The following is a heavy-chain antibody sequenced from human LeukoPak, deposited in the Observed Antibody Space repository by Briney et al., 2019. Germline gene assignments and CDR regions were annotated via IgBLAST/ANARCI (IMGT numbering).Heavy chain of an antibody. J-gene: IGHJ3*02. CDR1: GFTFSSYS. CDR3: ARVRGGSGRSYAADAFDI. CDR2: ISSSSSYI. Sequence: GGSLRLSCAASGFTFSSYSMNWVRQAPGKGLEWVSSISSSSSYIYYADSGKGRFTISRDNAKNSLYLQMNSLRAEDTAVYYCARVRGGSGRSYAADAFDIWGQETMVTVSS. V-gene: IGHV3-21*01. D-gene: IGHD1-26*01.